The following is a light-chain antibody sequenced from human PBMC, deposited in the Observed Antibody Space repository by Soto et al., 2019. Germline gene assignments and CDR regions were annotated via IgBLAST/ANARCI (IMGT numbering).Light chain of an antibody. CDR1: SSDVVGYNY. CDR2: DVS. Sequence: QSALTQPASVSGSPGQSITISCTGTSSDVVGYNYVSWYQQHPGKAPKLMIYDVSNRPSGVSNRFSGSKSGNTASLTISGLQAEDEADYYCSSYTSSSTLPYVFGTRTKVTVL. CDR3: SSYTSSSTLPYV. J-gene: IGLJ1*01. V-gene: IGLV2-14*01.